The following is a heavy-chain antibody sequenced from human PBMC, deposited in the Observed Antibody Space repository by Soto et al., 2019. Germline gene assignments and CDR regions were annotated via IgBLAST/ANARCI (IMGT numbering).Heavy chain of an antibody. CDR3: AKGSFGFDY. CDR1: GVTFTSYA. D-gene: IGHD3-10*01. J-gene: IGHJ4*02. Sequence: PWRSLRLSCAASGVTFTSYAMTWVRQVPGEGLQWVSSISKSGDSTYYADSVKGRFTTSRDNSKNTLYLQMNSLRAEDTAIYYCAKGSFGFDYWGQGTLVTVSS. V-gene: IGHV3-23*01. CDR2: ISKSGDST.